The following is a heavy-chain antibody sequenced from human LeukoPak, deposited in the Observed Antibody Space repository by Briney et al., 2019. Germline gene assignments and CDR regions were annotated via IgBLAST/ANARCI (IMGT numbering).Heavy chain of an antibody. Sequence: GGSLRLSCAASGFTFSSYGMRWVRQAPGKGLEWVAVISYDGSNKYYADSVKGRFTISRDNSKNTLYLQMNSLRAEDTAVYYCAKTGYYYGLGSQTYFDYWGQGTLVTVSS. CDR2: ISYDGSNK. CDR1: GFTFSSYG. CDR3: AKTGYYYGLGSQTYFDY. V-gene: IGHV3-30*18. D-gene: IGHD3-10*01. J-gene: IGHJ4*02.